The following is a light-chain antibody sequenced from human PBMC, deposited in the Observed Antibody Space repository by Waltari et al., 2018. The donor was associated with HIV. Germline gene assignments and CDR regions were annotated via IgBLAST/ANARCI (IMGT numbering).Light chain of an antibody. CDR1: SSNIGSNP. CDR2: NNH. CDR3: AAWDDSLNAVI. J-gene: IGLJ2*01. V-gene: IGLV1-44*01. Sequence: QSGLTQPPSASGTPGQRVTIPCSGSSSNIGSNPVNWYQLLPRSAPQVVINNNHQRPSGVPERFSGSKSGTSASLDIFRLQSEDEAEYYCAAWDDSLNAVIFGGGTKLTVL.